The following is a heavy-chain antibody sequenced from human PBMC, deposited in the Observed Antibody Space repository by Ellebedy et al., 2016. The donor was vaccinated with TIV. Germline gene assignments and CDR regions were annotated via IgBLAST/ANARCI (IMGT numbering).Heavy chain of an antibody. V-gene: IGHV3-30-3*01. CDR1: GFTFTSYA. D-gene: IGHD6-13*01. Sequence: GESLKISCVASGFTFTSYAMHWVRQAPGKGLEWVAVILSDGNNKYYADSVKGRFTISRDNSENTLYVQMNSLRAEDTAVYYCARSYRSTWYYFDYWGQGTLVTVSS. CDR2: ILSDGNNK. J-gene: IGHJ4*02. CDR3: ARSYRSTWYYFDY.